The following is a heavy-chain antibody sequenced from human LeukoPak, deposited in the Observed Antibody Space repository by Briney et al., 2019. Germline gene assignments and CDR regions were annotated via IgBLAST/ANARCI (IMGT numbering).Heavy chain of an antibody. CDR1: GYTFTSYA. CDR3: ARDGGSPYYYGSGSRYYYYYYMDV. J-gene: IGHJ6*03. D-gene: IGHD3-10*01. Sequence: VASVKVSCKASGYTFTSYAMHWVRQAPGQRLEWMGWINAGNGNTKYSQEFQGRVTITRDTFASTAYMELSSLRSEDMAVYYVARDGGSPYYYGSGSRYYYYYYMDVWGKGTTVTVSS. V-gene: IGHV1-3*03. CDR2: INAGNGNT.